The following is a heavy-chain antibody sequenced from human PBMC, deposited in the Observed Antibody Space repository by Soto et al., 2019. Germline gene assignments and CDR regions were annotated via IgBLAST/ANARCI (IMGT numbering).Heavy chain of an antibody. D-gene: IGHD3-10*01. Sequence: QITLKESGPTLVRPTQTLTLTCTFSGFSLTTSGVGVGWIRQPPGKALEWLAVIYWDDDKRYSSSLKSRLTITKNTSKNPVVLTMTNMDPVDTSTYYCAHHPYYGLGSYSFDYWGQGTLRTVSS. J-gene: IGHJ4*02. CDR2: IYWDDDK. V-gene: IGHV2-5*02. CDR3: AHHPYYGLGSYSFDY. CDR1: GFSLTTSGVG.